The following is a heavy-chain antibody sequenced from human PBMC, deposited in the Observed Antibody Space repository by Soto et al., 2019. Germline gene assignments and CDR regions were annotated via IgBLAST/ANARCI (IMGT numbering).Heavy chain of an antibody. D-gene: IGHD6-19*01. V-gene: IGHV4-34*01. CDR3: ARGLGSCWYVDD. J-gene: IGHJ4*02. CDR1: GGSFSGYY. Sequence: SETLSLTCAVYGGSFSGYYWSWICQPPGKGLEWIGEINHSGSTNYNPSLKSRVTISVDTSKNQFSLKLSSVTAADTAVYYCARGLGSCWYVDDWGQGTLVTVSS. CDR2: INHSGST.